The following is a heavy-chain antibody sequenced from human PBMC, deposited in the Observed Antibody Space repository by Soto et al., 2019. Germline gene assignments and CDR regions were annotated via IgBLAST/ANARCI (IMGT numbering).Heavy chain of an antibody. V-gene: IGHV1-69*13. D-gene: IGHD2-15*01. CDR3: AVRPPYCSGGSCYPVYFDY. CDR2: IIPIFGTA. Sequence: GASVKVSCKASGGTFSSYSISWVRQAPGRGLEWMGGIIPIFGTANYAQKFQGRVTITADESTSTAYMELSSLRSEDTAVYYCAVRPPYCSGGSCYPVYFDYWGQGTLVTVSS. CDR1: GGTFSSYS. J-gene: IGHJ4*02.